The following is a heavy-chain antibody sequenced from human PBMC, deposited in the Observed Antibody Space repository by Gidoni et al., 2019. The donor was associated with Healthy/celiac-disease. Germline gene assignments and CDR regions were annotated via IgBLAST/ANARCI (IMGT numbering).Heavy chain of an antibody. J-gene: IGHJ5*02. Sequence: QVELQESGPGLVKPSETLSITCTVSGRSLSSYYWSWIRQPPGKGLEWIGSVYYSGSTNYNPSLKSPVTISVDTSKNPFSLKLSSVTAADTAVYYCARQHGSGSYYYGGNWFDPWGQGTLVTVSS. V-gene: IGHV4-59*08. CDR3: ARQHGSGSYYYGGNWFDP. CDR1: GRSLSSYY. CDR2: VYYSGST. D-gene: IGHD3-10*01.